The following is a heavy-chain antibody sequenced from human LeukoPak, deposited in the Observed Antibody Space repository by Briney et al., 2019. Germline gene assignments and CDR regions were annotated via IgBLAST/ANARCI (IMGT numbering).Heavy chain of an antibody. V-gene: IGHV1-18*01. D-gene: IGHD3-22*01. J-gene: IGHJ4*02. CDR2: ISAYNGNA. Sequence: ASVKVSCKASGYTFTSYGISWVRQAPGQGLEWMGWISAYNGNANYAQKLQGRVTMTTDTSTSTAYMELRSLRSDDTAVYYCARALYYYDSSGYSRPFDYWGQGTLVTVSS. CDR1: GYTFTSYG. CDR3: ARALYYYDSSGYSRPFDY.